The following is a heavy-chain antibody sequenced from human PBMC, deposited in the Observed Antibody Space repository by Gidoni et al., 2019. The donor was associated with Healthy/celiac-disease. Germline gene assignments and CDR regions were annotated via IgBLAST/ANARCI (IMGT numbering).Heavy chain of an antibody. V-gene: IGHV3-64D*06. D-gene: IGHD6-6*01. CDR1: GFTFRSYA. CDR2: ISSNGGST. CDR3: VKDRRGKQLAPPNWFDP. Sequence: EVQLVESGGGLVQPGGSLRRSCSATGFTFRSYAMHWVRQAPGKGLEYVSAISSNGGSTYYADSGKGRFTISRDNSKNTLYLQMSSLRAEDTAVYYCVKDRRGKQLAPPNWFDPWGQGTLVTVSS. J-gene: IGHJ5*02.